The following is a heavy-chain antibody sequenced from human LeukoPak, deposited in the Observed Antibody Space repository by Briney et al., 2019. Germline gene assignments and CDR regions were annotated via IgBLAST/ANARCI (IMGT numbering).Heavy chain of an antibody. D-gene: IGHD6-13*01. CDR2: IYPGDSDT. CDR3: ARHSLAAADWQFDY. V-gene: IGHV5-51*01. CDR1: GYIFTSYW. Sequence: HGESLEISCKGSGYIFTSYWIGWVRQMPGKGLEWMGIIYPGDSDTRYSPSFQGQVTISADKSISTAYLQWSSLKASDTAMYYCARHSLAAADWQFDYWGQGTLVTVSS. J-gene: IGHJ4*02.